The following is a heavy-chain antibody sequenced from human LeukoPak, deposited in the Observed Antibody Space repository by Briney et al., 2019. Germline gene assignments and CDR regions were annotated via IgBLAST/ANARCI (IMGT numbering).Heavy chain of an antibody. D-gene: IGHD2-2*01. CDR1: GGSISSSSYY. CDR2: IYYSGST. J-gene: IGHJ4*02. V-gene: IGHV4-39*01. Sequence: MTSETLSLTCTVSGGSISSSSYYWGWIRQPPGKGLEWIGSIYYSGSTYYNPSLKSRVTISVDTSKNQFSLKLSSVTAADTAVYYCARHYPDIVVAPAAMSDYWGQGTLVTVSS. CDR3: ARHYPDIVVAPAAMSDY.